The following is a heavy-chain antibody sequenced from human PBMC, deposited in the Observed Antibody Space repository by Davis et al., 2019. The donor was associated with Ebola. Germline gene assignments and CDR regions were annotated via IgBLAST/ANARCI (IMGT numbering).Heavy chain of an antibody. CDR1: GFTSSSYA. CDR3: TTTVTLGY. D-gene: IGHD4-11*01. Sequence: GGSLRLSCAASGFTSSSYAMSCVRQAPWKGLEWVSTISGSGGSTYYADSVKGRFTISRDNSKNTLYLQMNSLKTEDAAVYYCTTTVTLGYWGQGTLVTVSS. V-gene: IGHV3-23*01. J-gene: IGHJ4*02. CDR2: ISGSGGST.